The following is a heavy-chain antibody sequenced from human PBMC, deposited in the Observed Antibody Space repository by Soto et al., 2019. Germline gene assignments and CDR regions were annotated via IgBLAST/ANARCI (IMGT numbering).Heavy chain of an antibody. CDR1: GGSISSYY. V-gene: IGHV4-59*01. Sequence: SDTLSLTCTVSGGSISSYYWSWIRQPPGKGLEWIGYIYYSGSTNYNPSLKSRVTISVDTSKNQFSLKLSSVTAADTAVYYCARDRSGPLDYWGQGILVTVSS. CDR3: ARDRSGPLDY. CDR2: IYYSGST. J-gene: IGHJ4*02.